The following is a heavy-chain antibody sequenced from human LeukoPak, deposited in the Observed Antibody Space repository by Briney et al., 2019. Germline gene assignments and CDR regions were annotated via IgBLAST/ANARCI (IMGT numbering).Heavy chain of an antibody. D-gene: IGHD3-22*01. CDR2: INHSGST. Sequence: PSETLSLTCAVYGGSFSGYYWSWIRQPPGKGLEWIGEINHSGSTNYNPSLKSRVTISVDTSKNQFSLKLSSVTAADTAVYYCARDGGGSGYPYYYYYGMDVWGQGTTVTVSS. CDR1: GGSFSGYY. J-gene: IGHJ6*02. V-gene: IGHV4-34*01. CDR3: ARDGGGSGYPYYYYYGMDV.